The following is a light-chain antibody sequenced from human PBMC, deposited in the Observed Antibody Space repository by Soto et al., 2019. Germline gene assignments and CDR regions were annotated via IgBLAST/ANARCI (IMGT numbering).Light chain of an antibody. CDR3: QQYTNSIT. J-gene: IGKJ5*01. V-gene: IGKV3-20*01. Sequence: DIVLTQSPGTLSLSPGERATLSCRAIQVIASSHLVWHQQKPGQAPRLLIFDTSRRATGIPDRFSGSGSETDFTLTINRLEPEDFAVYYCQQYTNSITFGQGTRLEIK. CDR2: DTS. CDR1: QVIASSH.